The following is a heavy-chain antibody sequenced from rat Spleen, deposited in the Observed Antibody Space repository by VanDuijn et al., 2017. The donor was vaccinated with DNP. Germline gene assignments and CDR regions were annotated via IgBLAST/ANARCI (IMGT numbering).Heavy chain of an antibody. D-gene: IGHD1-11*01. V-gene: IGHV5S13*01. CDR3: SRQSRLTRAMDA. CDR1: GFTFSNYD. CDR2: ISSGGGKT. J-gene: IGHJ4*01. Sequence: EVQLVESGGGLVQTGRSLKLSCAASGFTFSNYDMAWVRQAPTKGLEWVASISSGGGKTYNRDSVKCRFSISRDSAKNTQYLQMDSLTSEDTATYYCSRQSRLTRAMDAWGQGTSVTVSS.